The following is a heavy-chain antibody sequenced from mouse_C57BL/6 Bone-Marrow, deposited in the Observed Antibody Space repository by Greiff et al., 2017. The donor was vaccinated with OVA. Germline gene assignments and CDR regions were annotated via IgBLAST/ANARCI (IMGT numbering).Heavy chain of an antibody. J-gene: IGHJ4*01. CDR2: SRNKANDYTT. V-gene: IGHV7-1*01. Sequence: EVMLVESGGGLVQSGRSLRLSCATSGFTFSDFYMEWLRQAPGKGLEWIAASRNKANDYTTEYSASVKGRFIVSRDTSQSILYLQMNALRAEDTAIYYCARDYFMDYWGQGTSVTVSS. CDR3: ARDYFMDY. CDR1: GFTFSDFY.